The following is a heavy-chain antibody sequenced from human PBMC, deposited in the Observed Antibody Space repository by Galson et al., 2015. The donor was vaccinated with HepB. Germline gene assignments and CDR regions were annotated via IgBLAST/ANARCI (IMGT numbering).Heavy chain of an antibody. V-gene: IGHV3-30*04. CDR2: ISYDGSNK. Sequence: SLRLSCAASGFTFSSYAMHWVRQAPGKGLEWVAVISYDGSNKYYADSVKGRFTISRDNSKNTLYLQMNSLRAEDTAVYYCAREPGSGSYYIHGALYYGMDVWGQGTTVTVSS. D-gene: IGHD3-10*01. J-gene: IGHJ6*02. CDR1: GFTFSSYA. CDR3: AREPGSGSYYIHGALYYGMDV.